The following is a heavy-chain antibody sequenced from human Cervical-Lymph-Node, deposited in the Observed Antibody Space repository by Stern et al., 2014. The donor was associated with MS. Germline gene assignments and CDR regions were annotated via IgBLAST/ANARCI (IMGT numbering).Heavy chain of an antibody. CDR2: ISADNGDT. Sequence: QMQLVQSGAEVKKPGASVKVSCKASGYFFTSYGISWVRKAPGQGLEWMGWISADNGDTNDAQNVQGRVTMTTDTSTNTAYMELSSLRSDDTALYYCARDSLIRTFGVEEGMDVWGQGTTVTVSS. CDR3: ARDSLIRTFGVEEGMDV. V-gene: IGHV1-18*01. CDR1: GYFFTSYG. J-gene: IGHJ6*02. D-gene: IGHD3-3*01.